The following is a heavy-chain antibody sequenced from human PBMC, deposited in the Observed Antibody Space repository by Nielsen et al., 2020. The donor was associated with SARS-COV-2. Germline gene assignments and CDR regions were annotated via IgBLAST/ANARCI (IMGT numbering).Heavy chain of an antibody. Sequence: GESLKISCAASGLTFSDYYMSWIRQAPGKGLEWVSYISSSSSYTNYADSVKGRFTISRDNAKNSLYLQMNSLRAEDTAVYYCARDGKVVRTDYWGQGTLVTVSS. CDR1: GLTFSDYY. V-gene: IGHV3-11*05. CDR3: ARDGKVVRTDY. J-gene: IGHJ4*02. CDR2: ISSSSSYT. D-gene: IGHD4-23*01.